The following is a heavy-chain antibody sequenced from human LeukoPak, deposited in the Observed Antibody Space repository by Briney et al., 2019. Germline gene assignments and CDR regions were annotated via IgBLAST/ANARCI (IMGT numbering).Heavy chain of an antibody. CDR3: ARYQRPVLRYFDWLLKENWFDP. CDR2: ISSRSSYI. D-gene: IGHD3-9*01. V-gene: IGHV3-21*01. CDR1: GFTFSSYS. Sequence: GGSLRLSCAASGFTFSSYSMNWVRQAPGKGLEWVSSISSRSSYIYYADSVKGRFTIARDNDKNSLYLQINSLRAEYTAVYYCARYQRPVLRYFDWLLKENWFDPWGQGTLVTVSS. J-gene: IGHJ5*02.